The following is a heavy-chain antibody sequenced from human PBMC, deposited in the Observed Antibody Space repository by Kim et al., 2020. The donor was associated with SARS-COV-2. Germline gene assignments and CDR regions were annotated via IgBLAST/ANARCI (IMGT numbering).Heavy chain of an antibody. D-gene: IGHD6-19*01. CDR2: INHSGSA. CDR1: GGSFSDYY. CDR3: ARGVWQWRVQGFDY. J-gene: IGHJ4*02. V-gene: IGHV4-34*01. Sequence: SETLSLTCAVYGGSFSDYYWSWIRQPPGKGLEWIGEINHSGSANYNPSLKSRVTISVDTSKSQVSLKVSSVTAADTAVYYCARGVWQWRVQGFDYWGQGTLVTVSS.